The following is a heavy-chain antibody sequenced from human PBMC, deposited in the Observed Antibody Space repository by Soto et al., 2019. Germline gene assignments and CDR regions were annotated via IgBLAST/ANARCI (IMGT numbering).Heavy chain of an antibody. CDR2: INWNGGST. CDR1: GFTFDDYG. V-gene: IGHV3-20*01. Sequence: GGSLRLSCAASGFTFDDYGMSWVRQAPGKGLEWVSGINWNGGSTGYADSVKGRFTISRDNAKNSLYLQMNGLRAEDTALYHCARRDYYYDSSGYYWGAFDIWGQGTMVTVSS. J-gene: IGHJ3*02. D-gene: IGHD3-22*01. CDR3: ARRDYYYDSSGYYWGAFDI.